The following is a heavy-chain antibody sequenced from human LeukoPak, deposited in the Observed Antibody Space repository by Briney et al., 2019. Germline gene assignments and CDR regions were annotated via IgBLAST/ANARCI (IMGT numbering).Heavy chain of an antibody. CDR1: GFTFTDWY. J-gene: IGHJ4*02. Sequence: GGSLRLSCAASGFTFTDWYMSWIRQAPGKGLEWVSYISSSSSYTNYADSVKGRFTISRDNAKNSLYLQMNSLRAEDTAVYYCASRGPLYCSSTSCTDGWGQGTLVTVSS. CDR3: ASRGPLYCSSTSCTDG. V-gene: IGHV3-11*03. D-gene: IGHD2-2*01. CDR2: ISSSSSYT.